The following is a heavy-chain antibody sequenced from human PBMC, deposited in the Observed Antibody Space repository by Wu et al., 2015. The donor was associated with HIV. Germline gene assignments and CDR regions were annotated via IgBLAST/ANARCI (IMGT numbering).Heavy chain of an antibody. D-gene: IGHD3/OR15-3a*01. CDR1: GYSFSGYY. CDR2: INPNSRGT. V-gene: IGHV1-2*06. CDR3: ARGLGLSKPLDS. J-gene: IGHJ4*02. Sequence: QVQLVQSGAEVKKPGASVKVSCKASGYSFSGYYMNWVRQAPGQGLEWSGRINPNSRGTDYAQGLQGKVILTSDTSISTAYMELSRLTFADTAVYFCARGLGLSKPLDSWGQGTLVTVSS.